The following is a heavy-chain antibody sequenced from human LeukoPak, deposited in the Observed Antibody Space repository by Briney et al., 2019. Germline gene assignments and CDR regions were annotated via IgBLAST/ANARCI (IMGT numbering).Heavy chain of an antibody. Sequence: ASVKVSCKASGYTFTGYYMHWVRQAPGQGLEWMGWINPNSGGTNYAQKFQGRVTMTRDTSISTAYMELSRLRSDDTAVYYCARDPGGVVVVAANGWWFDPWGQGTLVTVSS. CDR3: ARDPGGVVVVAANGWWFDP. CDR2: INPNSGGT. J-gene: IGHJ5*02. CDR1: GYTFTGYY. D-gene: IGHD2-15*01. V-gene: IGHV1-2*02.